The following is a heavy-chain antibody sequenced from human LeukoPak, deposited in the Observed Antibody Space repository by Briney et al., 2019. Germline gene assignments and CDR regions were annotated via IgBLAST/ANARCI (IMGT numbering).Heavy chain of an antibody. V-gene: IGHV3-7*01. D-gene: IGHD6-19*01. Sequence: QPGGSLRLSCAASGFTFSDHWMSWVRQAPGKGLEWVANIKQDGSEKHYVDSVKGRFTISRDNAKNSLFLQMNSLRVEDTAVYYCAREPHIAVVTHFDYWGQGTLVTVSS. CDR2: IKQDGSEK. CDR1: GFTFSDHW. J-gene: IGHJ4*02. CDR3: AREPHIAVVTHFDY.